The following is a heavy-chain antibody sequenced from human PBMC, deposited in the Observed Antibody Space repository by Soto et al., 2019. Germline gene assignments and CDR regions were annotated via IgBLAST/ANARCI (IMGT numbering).Heavy chain of an antibody. V-gene: IGHV1-2*02. CDR3: ARDGPLEYSSSSRPSAHDY. D-gene: IGHD6-6*01. CDR1: GYTFTGYY. J-gene: IGHJ4*02. Sequence: QVQLVQSGAEVKKPGASVKVSCKASGYTFTGYYMHWVRQAPGQGLEWMGWINPNSGGTNYAQKFQGRVTMTRDTSISTAYMELSRLRSDDTAVYYCARDGPLEYSSSSRPSAHDYWGQGTLVTVSS. CDR2: INPNSGGT.